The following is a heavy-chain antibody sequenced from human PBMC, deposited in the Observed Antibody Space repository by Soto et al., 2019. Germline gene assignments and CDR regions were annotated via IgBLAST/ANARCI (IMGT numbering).Heavy chain of an antibody. V-gene: IGHV1-3*01. J-gene: IGHJ4*02. CDR1: GYTFTSYA. Sequence: ASVKISCKASGYTFTSYAMRWVRQAPGQRLEWMGWINAGNGNTKYSQKFQGGVTITRDTSASTAYMELSSLRSEDTAVYYCARDGRGVIASDYWGQGTLVTVSS. D-gene: IGHD3-16*02. CDR2: INAGNGNT. CDR3: ARDGRGVIASDY.